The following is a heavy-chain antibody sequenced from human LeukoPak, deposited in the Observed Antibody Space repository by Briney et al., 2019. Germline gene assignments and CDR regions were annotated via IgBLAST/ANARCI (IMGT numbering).Heavy chain of an antibody. Sequence: GESLKISCKGSGYSFTSYWIGWVRQMPGKGLEWMGIIYPGDSDTRYSPSFQGQVTISADKSISTAYLQWSSLKASDTAMYYCARLGYCNSTSCYLSDAFDIWGQGTMVTVSS. V-gene: IGHV5-51*01. CDR3: ARLGYCNSTSCYLSDAFDI. CDR1: GYSFTSYW. D-gene: IGHD2-2*01. J-gene: IGHJ3*02. CDR2: IYPGDSDT.